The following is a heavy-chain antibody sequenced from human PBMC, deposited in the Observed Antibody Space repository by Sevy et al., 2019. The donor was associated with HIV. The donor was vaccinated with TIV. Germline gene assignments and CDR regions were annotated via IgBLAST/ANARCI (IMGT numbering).Heavy chain of an antibody. V-gene: IGHV4-34*01. CDR1: GGSFSGYY. J-gene: IGHJ4*02. CDR3: ARGACSGGSCYSMDPTPFDY. D-gene: IGHD2-15*01. Sequence: SETLSLTCAVYGGSFSGYYWSWIRQPPGKGLEWIGEINHSGSTNYNQSLKSRVTISVDTSKNQFSLKLSSVTAADTAVYYCARGACSGGSCYSMDPTPFDYWGQGTLVTVSS. CDR2: INHSGST.